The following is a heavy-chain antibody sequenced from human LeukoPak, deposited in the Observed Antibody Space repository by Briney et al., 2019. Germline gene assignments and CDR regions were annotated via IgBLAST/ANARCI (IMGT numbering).Heavy chain of an antibody. CDR3: ARVDTGYSSGWFGSSFDY. CDR1: GGSISSSSYY. D-gene: IGHD6-19*01. CDR2: IYYSGST. Sequence: SETLSLTCTVSGGSISSSSYYWGWIRQPPGKGLEWIGSIYYSGSTYYNPSLKSRVTISVDTSKNQFSLKLSSVTAADTAVYYCARVDTGYSSGWFGSSFDYWGQGTLVTGSS. V-gene: IGHV4-39*07. J-gene: IGHJ4*02.